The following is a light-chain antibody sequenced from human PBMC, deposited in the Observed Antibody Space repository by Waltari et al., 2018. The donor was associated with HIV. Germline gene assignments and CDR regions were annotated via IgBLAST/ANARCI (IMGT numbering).Light chain of an antibody. Sequence: QSALTQPRSVSGSPGQSVTISCTGSASDVGGYHYVSWYQQHPGKAPKLLIYDVNKLPSGVPERFSGSKSGNTASLTISGLQTEDEADYYCCSYAGSSYVFGTETKVTVL. J-gene: IGLJ1*01. V-gene: IGLV2-11*01. CDR3: CSYAGSSYV. CDR1: ASDVGGYHY. CDR2: DVN.